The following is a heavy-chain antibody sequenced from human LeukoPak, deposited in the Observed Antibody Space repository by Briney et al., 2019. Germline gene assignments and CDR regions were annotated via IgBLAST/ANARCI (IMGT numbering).Heavy chain of an antibody. CDR1: GFTFSSYG. CDR2: IRYDGSNK. D-gene: IGHD3-3*01. V-gene: IGHV3-30*02. Sequence: GGSLRLSCAASGFTFSSYGMHWVRQAPGKGLEWVAFIRYDGSNKYYADSVKGRFTISRDNSKNTLYLQMNSLRPEDTAVYYCARTVYDFWSGYSPIEPWGQGTLVTVSS. CDR3: ARTVYDFWSGYSPIEP. J-gene: IGHJ5*02.